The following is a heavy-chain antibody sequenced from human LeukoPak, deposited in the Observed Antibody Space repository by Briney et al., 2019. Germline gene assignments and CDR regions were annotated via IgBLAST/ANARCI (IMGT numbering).Heavy chain of an antibody. J-gene: IGHJ4*02. CDR1: GGSISSYY. Sequence: ASETLSLTCTVSGGSISSYYWSWIRQPPGKGLEWIGYIYYSGSTNYNPSLKSRVTISVDTSKNQFSLKLSSVTAADTAVYYCARIYGSGSYRQVDYWGQGTLVTVSS. CDR3: ARIYGSGSYRQVDY. CDR2: IYYSGST. D-gene: IGHD3-10*01. V-gene: IGHV4-59*01.